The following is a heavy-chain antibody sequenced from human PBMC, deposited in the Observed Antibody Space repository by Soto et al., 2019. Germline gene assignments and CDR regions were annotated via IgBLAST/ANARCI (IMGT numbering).Heavy chain of an antibody. Sequence: SETLSLTCTVSGGSISSYYWSWIRQPPGKGLEWIGYIYYSGSTNYNPSLKSRVTISVDTSKNQFSLKLSSVTAADTAVYYCARDRGAKPNSNVPHMDVWGQGTTVTVSS. CDR1: GGSISSYY. V-gene: IGHV4-59*01. CDR3: ARDRGAKPNSNVPHMDV. D-gene: IGHD2-21*01. CDR2: IYYSGST. J-gene: IGHJ6*02.